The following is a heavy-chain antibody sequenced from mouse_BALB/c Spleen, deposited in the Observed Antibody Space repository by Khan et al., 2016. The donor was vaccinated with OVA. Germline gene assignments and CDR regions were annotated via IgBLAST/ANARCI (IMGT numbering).Heavy chain of an antibody. CDR1: GYTFTSYM. Sequence: QVQLKESGAELARPGASVKMSCKASGYTFTSYMMHWVKQRPGQGLEWIGDINPSSGYNNYNQKFKDKATLTADKSSSTAYMQLSSLTSEDSAVYYCTRGGYCSFGYWGQGTLVTVSA. D-gene: IGHD1-1*01. CDR2: INPSSGYN. J-gene: IGHJ3*02. CDR3: TRGGYCSFGY. V-gene: IGHV1-4*01.